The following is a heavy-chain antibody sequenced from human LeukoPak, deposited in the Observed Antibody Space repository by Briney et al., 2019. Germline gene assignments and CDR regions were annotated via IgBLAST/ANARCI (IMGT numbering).Heavy chain of an antibody. J-gene: IGHJ4*02. CDR2: ISSSSYI. CDR1: GFTFSTYA. CDR3: AGGDRNGWYFYY. D-gene: IGHD6-19*01. V-gene: IGHV3-21*04. Sequence: PGGSLRLSCAASGFTFSTYAMNWVRQAPGKGLEWVSSISSSSYIYYADSVKGRFTISRDNAKNSLYLQMNSLRAEDTALYLCAGGDRNGWYFYYWGQGTLVTVSS.